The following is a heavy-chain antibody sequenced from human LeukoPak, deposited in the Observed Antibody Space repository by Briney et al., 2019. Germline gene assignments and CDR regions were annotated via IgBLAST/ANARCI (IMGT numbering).Heavy chain of an antibody. CDR1: GFTVSSYG. CDR3: ARDRDYYGSGSYLGY. V-gene: IGHV3-30*02. CDR2: IRYDGRNK. D-gene: IGHD3-10*01. Sequence: GGSLRLACAASGFTVSSYGMHCVRQAPGKGLECVAFIRYDGRNKYYADSVKGRFTISRDNSKNTLYLQMNSLRAEDTAVYYCARDRDYYGSGSYLGYWGQGTLVTVSS. J-gene: IGHJ4*02.